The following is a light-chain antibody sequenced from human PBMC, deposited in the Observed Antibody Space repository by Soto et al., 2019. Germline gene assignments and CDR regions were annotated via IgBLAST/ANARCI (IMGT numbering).Light chain of an antibody. CDR3: QKYSSVPV. J-gene: IGKJ3*01. CDR1: QGIRNF. Sequence: DIQMTQSPTSLSASVGDRVTITCRASQGIRNFVAWYQQKPGKAPKLLIYAASTLQSGVPSRFSGSGSGTDFTLTIICLQPEDVATYSCQKYSSVPVFGPGTKVEIK. CDR2: AAS. V-gene: IGKV1-27*01.